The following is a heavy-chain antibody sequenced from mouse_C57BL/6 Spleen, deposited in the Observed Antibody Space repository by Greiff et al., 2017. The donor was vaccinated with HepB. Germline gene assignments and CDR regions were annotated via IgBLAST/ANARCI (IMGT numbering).Heavy chain of an antibody. CDR2: INPSNGGT. D-gene: IGHD2-5*01. CDR3: AREGENYSNIWYFDV. Sequence: QVQLQQPGTELVKPGASVKLSCKASGYTFTSYWMHWVKQRPGQGLEWIGNINPSNGGTNYNEKFKSKATLTVDKSSSTAYMQLSSLTSEDSAVYYCAREGENYSNIWYFDVWGTGTTVTVSS. J-gene: IGHJ1*03. CDR1: GYTFTSYW. V-gene: IGHV1-53*01.